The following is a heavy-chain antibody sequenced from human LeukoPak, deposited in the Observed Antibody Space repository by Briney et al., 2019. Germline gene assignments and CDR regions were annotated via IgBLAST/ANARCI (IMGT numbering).Heavy chain of an antibody. CDR2: INHSGST. V-gene: IGHV4-34*01. D-gene: IGHD6-19*01. J-gene: IGHJ4*02. CDR1: GGSFSGYY. Sequence: PSETLSLTCAVYGGSFSGYYWSWIRQTPEKGLGWIGEINHSGSTNYNPSLKSRVTISVDTSKKQFSLKLSSVTAADTAVFYCARSPPTALALGPFYSPLTRYFDCWGQGNLVTVSS. CDR3: ARSPPTALALGPFYSPLTRYFDC.